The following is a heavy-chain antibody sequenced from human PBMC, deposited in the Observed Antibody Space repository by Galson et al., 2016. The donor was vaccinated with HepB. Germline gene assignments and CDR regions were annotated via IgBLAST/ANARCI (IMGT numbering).Heavy chain of an antibody. CDR1: GGSISSGGYY. D-gene: IGHD3-22*01. CDR3: ARGWDIYDSSSFGY. V-gene: IGHV4-31*03. CDR2: IFYSGNT. J-gene: IGHJ4*02. Sequence: TLSLTCTVSGGSISSGGYYWNWIRQHPGKDLEWIGNIFYSGNTNYNPSLESRIIISVDTSQNQFSLKLSSVTAADTAVYYCARGWDIYDSSSFGYWGQGTLVTVSS.